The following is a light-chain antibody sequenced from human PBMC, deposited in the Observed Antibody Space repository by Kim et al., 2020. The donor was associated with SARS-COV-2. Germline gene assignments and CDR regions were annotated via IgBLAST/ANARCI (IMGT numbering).Light chain of an antibody. J-gene: IGLJ3*02. Sequence: GQSGPISCSGSESTVGSAYVSWYPPLPGTAPKLVIYSNDQRPSGVPDRFSGFKSGTSASLAISGLRSEDEAHYYCALWDDALNGRVFGGGTQLTVL. CDR3: ALWDDALNGRV. CDR2: SND. V-gene: IGLV1-47*02. CDR1: ESTVGSAY.